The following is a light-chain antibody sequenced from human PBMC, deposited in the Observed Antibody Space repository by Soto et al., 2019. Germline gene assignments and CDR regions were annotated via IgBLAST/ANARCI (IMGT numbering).Light chain of an antibody. CDR1: NSKIGSNT. Sequence: QSVLTQPPSASGTPGQRVTISCSGSNSKIGSNTVEWYQQVPGKAPKLLISSNNQRPSGVPDRFSGSKSGTSASLAISGLQSEDEAHYYCAAWDDSLNGPFFGTGTKLTVL. CDR2: SNN. CDR3: AAWDDSLNGPF. V-gene: IGLV1-44*01. J-gene: IGLJ1*01.